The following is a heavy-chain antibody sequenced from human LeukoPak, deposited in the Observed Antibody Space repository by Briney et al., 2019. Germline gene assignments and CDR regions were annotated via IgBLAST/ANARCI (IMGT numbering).Heavy chain of an antibody. D-gene: IGHD5-12*01. CDR1: GFSLSSYE. CDR2: ITSSSDTI. CDR3: AKGPGARGKFNWFDL. J-gene: IGHJ5*02. Sequence: GGSLRLSCVVSGFSLSSYEINWGRHPPGNGLEWVSYITSSSDTIYYADSVNGRFTISRDNAKNSLYLQMNSMRPEETAAYYCAKGPGARGKFNWFDLWGKGTVVTVSS. V-gene: IGHV3-48*03.